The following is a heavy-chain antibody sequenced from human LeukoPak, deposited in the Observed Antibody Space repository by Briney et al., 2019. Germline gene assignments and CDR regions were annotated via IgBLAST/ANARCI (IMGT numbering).Heavy chain of an antibody. J-gene: IGHJ4*02. CDR2: IKQDGSEK. V-gene: IGHV3-7*01. D-gene: IGHD3-22*01. Sequence: PGGSLRLSCAASGFTFSDYYMSWIRQAPGKGLEWVANIKQDGSEKYYVDSVKGRFTISRDNAKNSLYLQMNSLRAEDTAVYYCARMGTYYYDTHLDYWGQGTLVTVSS. CDR3: ARMGTYYYDTHLDY. CDR1: GFTFSDYY.